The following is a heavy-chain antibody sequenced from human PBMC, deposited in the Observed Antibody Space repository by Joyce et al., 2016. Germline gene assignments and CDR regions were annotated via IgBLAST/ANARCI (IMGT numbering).Heavy chain of an antibody. J-gene: IGHJ5*02. D-gene: IGHD3-10*02. CDR2: LDPRDSYT. CDR3: ARHVTDWFDP. CDR1: GYSFTSHW. V-gene: IGHV5-10-1*03. Sequence: EVQLVQSGAEVKKPGESLRISCKGSGYSFTSHWISWVRQLPGKGLEWLGRLDPRDSYTDYSPSFEGPVNISVYNTISAAYLQWSSLRASDTAIYYCARHVTDWFDPWGQGTLVTVSS.